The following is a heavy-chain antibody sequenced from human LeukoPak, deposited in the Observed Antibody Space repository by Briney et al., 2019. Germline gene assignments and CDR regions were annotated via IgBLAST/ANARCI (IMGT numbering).Heavy chain of an antibody. Sequence: GALRLSRAASGVIFSTYWMSWVRRTPEKGLGWVANIKVDGGERYYVDSVKGRFTISRDNAKNSLYLQMNSLRAEDTAVYYCARRRGDSSGWCYFDDWGQGTLVTVSS. V-gene: IGHV3-7*01. CDR3: ARRRGDSSGWCYFDD. CDR2: IKVDGGER. CDR1: GVIFSTYW. D-gene: IGHD6-13*01. J-gene: IGHJ4*02.